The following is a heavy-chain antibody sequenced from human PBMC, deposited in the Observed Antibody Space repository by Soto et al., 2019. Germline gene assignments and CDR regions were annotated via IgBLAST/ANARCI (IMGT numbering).Heavy chain of an antibody. CDR3: AREAQGIAAAGSLYYFDY. D-gene: IGHD6-13*01. V-gene: IGHV6-1*01. CDR1: GDSVSSNSSA. CDR2: TYYRSKWYN. J-gene: IGHJ4*02. Sequence: SQTLSLTCAISGDSVSSNSSAWNWIRPSPSRGLEWLGRTYYRSKWYNDYAVSVKSRITINPDTSKNQFSLQLNSVTPEDTAVYYCAREAQGIAAAGSLYYFDYWGQGTLVTVSS.